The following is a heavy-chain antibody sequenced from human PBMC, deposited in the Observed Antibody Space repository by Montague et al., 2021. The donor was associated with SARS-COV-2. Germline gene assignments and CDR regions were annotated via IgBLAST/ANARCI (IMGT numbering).Heavy chain of an antibody. CDR3: ARHALGYFDWLNEGCFDY. CDR1: GGSISSYY. J-gene: IGHJ4*02. Sequence: SETLSLTCTVSGGSISSYYWSWIRQPPGKGLEWIGYIYYSGSTNYNPSLKSRVTISIDTSKNQFSLKLSSVTAADTAVYYCARHALGYFDWLNEGCFDYWGQGTLVTVSS. CDR2: IYYSGST. D-gene: IGHD3-9*01. V-gene: IGHV4-59*08.